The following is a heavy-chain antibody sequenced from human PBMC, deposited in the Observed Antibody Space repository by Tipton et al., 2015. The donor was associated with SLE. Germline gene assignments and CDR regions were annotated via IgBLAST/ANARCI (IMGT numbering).Heavy chain of an antibody. CDR3: ARGRRAARTFDY. CDR1: GGSISSSSYY. V-gene: IGHV4-39*07. CDR2: IYYSGST. D-gene: IGHD6-6*01. J-gene: IGHJ4*02. Sequence: TLSLTCTVSGGSISSSSYYWGWIRQPPGKGPEWIGSIYYSGSTYYNPSLKSRVTISVDTSKNQFSLKLSSVTAADTAVYYCARGRRAARTFDYWGQGTLVTVSS.